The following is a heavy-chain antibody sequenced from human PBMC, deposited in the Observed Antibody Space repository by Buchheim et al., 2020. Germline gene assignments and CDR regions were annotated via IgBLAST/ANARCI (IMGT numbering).Heavy chain of an antibody. V-gene: IGHV4-30-2*01. Sequence: QLQLQESGSRLVKPSQTLSLTCVVSGGSISSDGYSWNWIRQPPGKALEWIGYVYHSGNTNYNPSLKSRVTISLARSTNQFSLRLTSVTAADTAVYYCARNIVGSSTFDYWGQGT. CDR1: GGSISSDGYS. CDR3: ARNIVGSSTFDY. CDR2: VYHSGNT. D-gene: IGHD1-26*01. J-gene: IGHJ4*02.